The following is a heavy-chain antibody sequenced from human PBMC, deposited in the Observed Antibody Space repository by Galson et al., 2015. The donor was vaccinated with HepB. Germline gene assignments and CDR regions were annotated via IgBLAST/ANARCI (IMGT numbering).Heavy chain of an antibody. V-gene: IGHV1-8*01. J-gene: IGHJ6*03. CDR3: VREDIVVVPAAYYYYYMDV. D-gene: IGHD2-2*01. Sequence: SVKVLCKASGYTFTSYDINWVRQAIGQGLEWMGWMNPNSGNTGYAQKFQGRVTMTSNTSISTAYMELSSLRSEDTSVYYCVREDIVVVPAAYYYYYMDVWGKGTTVTVSS. CDR2: MNPNSGNT. CDR1: GYTFTSYD.